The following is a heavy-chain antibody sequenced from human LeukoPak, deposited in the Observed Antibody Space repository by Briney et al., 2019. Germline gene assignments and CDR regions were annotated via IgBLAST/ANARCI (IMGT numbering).Heavy chain of an antibody. V-gene: IGHV3-21*01. J-gene: IGHJ6*02. CDR3: ASGSSKSLYYYGMDV. CDR1: GFTFSSYS. Sequence: GGSLRLSCAASGFTFSSYSMNWVRQAPGKGLEWVSSISSSSSYIYYADSVEGRFTISRDNAKNSLYLQMNSLRAEDTAVYYCASGSSKSLYYYGMDVWGQGTTVTVSS. CDR2: ISSSSSYI.